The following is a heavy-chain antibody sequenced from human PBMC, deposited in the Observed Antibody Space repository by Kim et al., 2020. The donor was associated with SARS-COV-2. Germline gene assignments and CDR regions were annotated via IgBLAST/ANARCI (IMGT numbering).Heavy chain of an antibody. CDR2: ISWNSGSI. J-gene: IGHJ2*01. CDR3: AKDTGKYSSSGCHWYFDL. V-gene: IGHV3-9*01. D-gene: IGHD6-13*01. CDR1: GFTFDDYA. Sequence: GGSLRLSCAASGFTFDDYAMHWVRQAPGKGLEWVSGISWNSGSIGYADSVKGRFTISRDNAKNSLYLQMNSLRAEDTALYYCAKDTGKYSSSGCHWYFDL.